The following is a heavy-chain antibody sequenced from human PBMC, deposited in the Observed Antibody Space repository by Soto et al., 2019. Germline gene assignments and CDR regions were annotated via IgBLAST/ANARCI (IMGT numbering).Heavy chain of an antibody. Sequence: SETLSLTCSVSGASIYNGGYFWSWIRQSPGKGLEWIGHIHNSGSPYNNPSLKSRVTISVDTSKNQFSLKLSSVTAADTAVYYCARGTIGYCISTSCHPFDFWGQGTLVTVSS. V-gene: IGHV4-30-4*02. CDR3: ARGTIGYCISTSCHPFDF. CDR2: IHNSGSP. D-gene: IGHD2-2*01. J-gene: IGHJ4*02. CDR1: GASIYNGGYF.